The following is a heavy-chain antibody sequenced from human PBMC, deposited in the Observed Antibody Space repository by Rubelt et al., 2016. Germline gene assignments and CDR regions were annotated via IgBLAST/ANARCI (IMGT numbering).Heavy chain of an antibody. V-gene: IGHV4-34*01. CDR2: LNHSGST. J-gene: IGHJ4*02. Sequence: QLQLQESGPGLVKPSETLSLTCAVYGGSFSGYYWSWIRQPPGKGLEWIGELNHSGSTNYNPSLKSRVTISVDTAKNQFSRKLSSVTAADTAGYYCARGGQQLHYFDYWGQGTLVTVSS. CDR3: ARGGQQLHYFDY. D-gene: IGHD6-13*01. CDR1: GGSFSGYY.